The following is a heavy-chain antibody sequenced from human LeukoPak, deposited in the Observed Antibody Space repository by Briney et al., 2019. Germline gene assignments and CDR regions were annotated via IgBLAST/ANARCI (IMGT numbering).Heavy chain of an antibody. J-gene: IGHJ3*02. CDR1: GFTFGAFA. CDR3: AKGDYGGNSHTFDI. D-gene: IGHD4-23*01. Sequence: PGGSLRLSCAASGFTFGAFAMHWVRQAPGKGLEWGAVILYDGNNKYYADSVKGRLTISRDNSKNTLSLQVNSLRSEDTAVYFCAKGDYGGNSHTFDIWGQGTMVTVSS. CDR2: ILYDGNNK. V-gene: IGHV3-30*18.